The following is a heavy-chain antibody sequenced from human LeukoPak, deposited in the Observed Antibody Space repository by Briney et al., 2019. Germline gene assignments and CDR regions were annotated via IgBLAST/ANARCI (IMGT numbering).Heavy chain of an antibody. CDR2: ISGSGGST. J-gene: IGHJ4*02. CDR1: GFTFSSYA. V-gene: IGHV3-23*01. Sequence: PGGSLRLSCAASGFTFSSYAMSWVRQAPGKGLEWVSAISGSGGSTYYADSVKGRFTISRDNSKNTLYLQMNSLRAEDTAVYYCAKGPLCGGDCYYYFDYWGQGTLVTVSS. D-gene: IGHD2-21*01. CDR3: AKGPLCGGDCYYYFDY.